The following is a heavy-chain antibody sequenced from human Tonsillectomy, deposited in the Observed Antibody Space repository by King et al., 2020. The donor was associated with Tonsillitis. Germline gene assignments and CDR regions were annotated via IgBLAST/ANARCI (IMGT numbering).Heavy chain of an antibody. CDR2: ISSSGSTI. Sequence: VQLVESGGGLVQPGGSLRLSCAASGFTFSSYEMNWVRQAPGKGLEGVSYISSSGSTIYYADSVKGRFTISRENGKNSLYLQMNSLRAEGTAVYYCARMGSLRYFDWSTFDYWGQGTLVTVSS. CDR3: ARMGSLRYFDWSTFDY. J-gene: IGHJ4*02. V-gene: IGHV3-48*03. D-gene: IGHD3-9*01. CDR1: GFTFSSYE.